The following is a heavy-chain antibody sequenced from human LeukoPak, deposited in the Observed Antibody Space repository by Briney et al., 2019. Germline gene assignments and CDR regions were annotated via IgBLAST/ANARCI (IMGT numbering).Heavy chain of an antibody. V-gene: IGHV1-18*01. D-gene: IGHD5-18*01. CDR3: ARVGSSGYSYGQAYFDY. CDR2: ISAYNGNT. J-gene: IGHJ4*02. Sequence: ASVKVSCTASGYTFTSYGISWVRQAPGQGLEWMGWISAYNGNTNYAQKLQGRVTMTTDTSTSTAYMELRSLRSDDTAVYYCARVGSSGYSYGQAYFDYWGQGTLVTVSS. CDR1: GYTFTSYG.